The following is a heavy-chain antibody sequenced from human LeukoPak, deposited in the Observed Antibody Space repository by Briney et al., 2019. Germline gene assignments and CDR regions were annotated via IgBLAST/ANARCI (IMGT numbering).Heavy chain of an antibody. J-gene: IGHJ5*02. V-gene: IGHV4-59*01. Sequence: SETLSLTCSVSGGSISRDYWNWIRQPPGRGLEWIGYIYYSGITNYNPSLKSRVTISLDTSKNQFSLKPSSVTAADTAVYYCARGDSSGSNCFDPWGQGTLVTVSS. D-gene: IGHD3-22*01. CDR1: GGSISRDY. CDR3: ARGDSSGSNCFDP. CDR2: IYYSGIT.